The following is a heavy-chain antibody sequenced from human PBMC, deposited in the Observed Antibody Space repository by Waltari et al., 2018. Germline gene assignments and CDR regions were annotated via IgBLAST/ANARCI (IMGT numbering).Heavy chain of an antibody. CDR1: GGSISSYY. CDR2: ISYSGST. D-gene: IGHD1-26*01. CDR3: ARLSPSGSYYDY. V-gene: IGHV4-59*08. Sequence: QVQLQESGPGLVKPSETLSLTCTVSGGSISSYYWSWIRQPPGKGLEWIGYISYSGSTNYNPSLKSRVTISVDTSKNQFSLKLSSVTAADTAVYYCARLSPSGSYYDYWGQGTLVTVSS. J-gene: IGHJ4*02.